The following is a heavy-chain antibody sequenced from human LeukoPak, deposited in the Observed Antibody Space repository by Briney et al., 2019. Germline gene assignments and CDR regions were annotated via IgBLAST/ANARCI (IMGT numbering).Heavy chain of an antibody. CDR2: ISISGDDT. J-gene: IGHJ4*02. D-gene: IGHD4-17*01. CDR1: GFIFSSHA. V-gene: IGHV3-23*01. Sequence: GGSLRLSCAASGFIFSSHAMTWVRQAPGKGLEWLSAISISGDDTYYADSVKGRFTISRDNSKNTLYLQMNSLSADDTAMYYCANEIRPNDYWGQGTLVTVPS. CDR3: ANEIRPNDY.